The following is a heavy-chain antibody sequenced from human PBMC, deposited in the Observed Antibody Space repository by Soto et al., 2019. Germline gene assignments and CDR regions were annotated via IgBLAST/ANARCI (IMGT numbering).Heavy chain of an antibody. Sequence: VQLVQSGAEVKEPGSSVKVSCKTSGGRFTSYSFSWVRQAPGQGLVWMGGIIPIFNTANYAQKFEDRLTITADESTSTAYMELSGLRSDDTAVYFCARGQGQELVQGLDYWGQGTLVTVSS. CDR2: IIPIFNTA. CDR1: GGRFTSYS. CDR3: ARGQGQELVQGLDY. V-gene: IGHV1-69*01. J-gene: IGHJ4*02. D-gene: IGHD6-13*01.